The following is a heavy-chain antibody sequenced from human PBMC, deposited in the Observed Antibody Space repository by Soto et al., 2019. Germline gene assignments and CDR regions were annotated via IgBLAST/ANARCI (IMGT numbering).Heavy chain of an antibody. D-gene: IGHD5-12*01. CDR3: AKKIYHRFDP. CDR2: ISTGGDNT. CDR1: GFTFSNYA. J-gene: IGHJ5*02. Sequence: GGSLRLACTASGFTFSNYAMTWVRQAPGKGLEWVSAISTGGDNTYYADSLEGRFTISRDNSKNTLYLQMSSLRAEDTAVYYCAKKIYHRFDPWGQGTLVTISS. V-gene: IGHV3-23*01.